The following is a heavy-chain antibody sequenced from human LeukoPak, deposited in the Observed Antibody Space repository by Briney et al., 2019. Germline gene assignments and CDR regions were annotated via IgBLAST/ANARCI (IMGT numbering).Heavy chain of an antibody. J-gene: IGHJ4*02. CDR1: GYDFTAHF. Sequence: ASVKVSCKTSGYDFTAHFLHWVRQATGQGLEWMGWMNPNSGNTGYAQKFQGRVTMTRNTSISTAYMELSSLRSEDTAVYYCARGVEMLVGATGRDYWGQGTLVTVSS. D-gene: IGHD1-26*01. V-gene: IGHV1-8*02. CDR2: MNPNSGNT. CDR3: ARGVEMLVGATGRDY.